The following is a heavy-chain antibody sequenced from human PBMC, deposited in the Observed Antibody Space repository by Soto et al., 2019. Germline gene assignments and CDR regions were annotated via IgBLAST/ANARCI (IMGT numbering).Heavy chain of an antibody. D-gene: IGHD6-6*01. CDR2: ISGSGGST. CDR3: AKDYDGYSSSRHFDY. CDR1: GFTLSSYA. V-gene: IGHV3-23*01. Sequence: PGGSLRLSCAPAGFTLSSYAMNWVRQAPGKGLEWVSAISGSGGSTYYADCVKGRLTISRDNSKTTLYLQMNSLRAEDTAVYYCAKDYDGYSSSRHFDYWGQGTQVTVS. J-gene: IGHJ4*02.